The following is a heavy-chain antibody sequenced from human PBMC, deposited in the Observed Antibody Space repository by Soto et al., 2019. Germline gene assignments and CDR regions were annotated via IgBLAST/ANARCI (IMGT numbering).Heavy chain of an antibody. Sequence: GGSLRLSCAASGFTFSSYWMSWVRQAPGKGLEWVANIKQDGSEKYYVDSVKGRFTISRDNAKNSLYLQMNSLRAEDTAVYYCARGGYCSGGSCHDAFDIWGQGTMVTVSS. CDR2: IKQDGSEK. V-gene: IGHV3-7*01. CDR3: ARGGYCSGGSCHDAFDI. J-gene: IGHJ3*02. CDR1: GFTFSSYW. D-gene: IGHD2-15*01.